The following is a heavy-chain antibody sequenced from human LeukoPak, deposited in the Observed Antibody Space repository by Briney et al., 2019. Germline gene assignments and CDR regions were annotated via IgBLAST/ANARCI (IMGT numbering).Heavy chain of an antibody. CDR3: VRHAGRTGGQ. CDR2: ISGNSGDI. D-gene: IGHD3-10*01. Sequence: GGSLRLSCAASGFGFSDHYMSGIRQAPGKGPEWISYISGNSGDIAYADSVKGRFTISRDNAKNSLHLQMNSLRVEDTAVYHCVRHAGRTGGQWGQGILITVSS. V-gene: IGHV3/OR16-9*01. J-gene: IGHJ4*02. CDR1: GFGFSDHY.